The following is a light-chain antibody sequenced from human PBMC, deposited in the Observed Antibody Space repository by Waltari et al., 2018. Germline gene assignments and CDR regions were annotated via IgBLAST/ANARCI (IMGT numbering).Light chain of an antibody. CDR3: SSYSSSSTKVV. CDR1: SSDVGRYNF. CDR2: DVS. Sequence: QSALTQPASVSGSPGQSITIPCTGTSSDVGRYNFVSWYQQHPGKAPKLMIYDVSKRPSGVSHRFSGAKSGNTASLTMSGLQAEEEADYHCSSYSSSSTKVVFGGGTKLTVL. V-gene: IGLV2-14*03. J-gene: IGLJ2*01.